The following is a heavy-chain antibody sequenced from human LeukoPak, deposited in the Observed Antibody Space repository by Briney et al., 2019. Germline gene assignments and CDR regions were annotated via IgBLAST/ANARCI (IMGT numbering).Heavy chain of an antibody. CDR3: ARDRGLDTMVRGVISPYYYYYYMDV. CDR1: GGTFSSYA. V-gene: IGHV1-69*13. Sequence: RASVKVSCKASGGTFSSYAISWVRQAPGQGLEWMGGIIPIFGTANYAQKLQGRVTITADESTSTAYMELSSLRAEDTAVYYCARDRGLDTMVRGVISPYYYYYYMDVWGKGTTVTISS. J-gene: IGHJ6*03. D-gene: IGHD3-10*01. CDR2: IIPIFGTA.